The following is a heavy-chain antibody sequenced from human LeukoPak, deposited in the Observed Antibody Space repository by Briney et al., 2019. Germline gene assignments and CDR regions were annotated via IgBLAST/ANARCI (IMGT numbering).Heavy chain of an antibody. Sequence: PSETLSLTCAVYGGSFSGYYWSWIRQPPGKGLGWIGEINHSGSTNYNPSLKSRVTMSVDTSKNQFSLKLSSVTAADTAVYYCASEGLLDYYGSGSPANWFDPWGQGTLVTVSS. CDR3: ASEGLLDYYGSGSPANWFDP. J-gene: IGHJ5*02. CDR1: GGSFSGYY. V-gene: IGHV4-34*01. CDR2: INHSGST. D-gene: IGHD3-10*01.